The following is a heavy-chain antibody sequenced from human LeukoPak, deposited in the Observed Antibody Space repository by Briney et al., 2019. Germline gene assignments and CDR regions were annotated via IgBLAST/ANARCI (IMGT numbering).Heavy chain of an antibody. D-gene: IGHD3-9*01. V-gene: IGHV3-30*02. CDR1: GFTFSSYA. CDR3: AKNYDILTGYLFDY. Sequence: GGSLRLSCAVSGFTFSSYAMHWVRQAPGKGLEWGAFIRYDGSNKYYADSVKGRFTIYRDNSKNTLYLQMNSLRAEDTAVYYCAKNYDILTGYLFDYWGQGTLVTVSS. CDR2: IRYDGSNK. J-gene: IGHJ4*02.